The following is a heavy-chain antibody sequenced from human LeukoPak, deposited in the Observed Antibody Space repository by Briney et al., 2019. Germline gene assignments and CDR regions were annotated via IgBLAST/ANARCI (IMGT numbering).Heavy chain of an antibody. CDR3: AKVMVRGVTASTGYYYYMDV. CDR2: ISVSGNT. CDR1: GFTLSSYA. V-gene: IGHV3-23*01. D-gene: IGHD3-10*01. J-gene: IGHJ6*03. Sequence: GGSLRLSCAASGFTLSSYAMSWVRQGPGKGLEWVSAISVSGNTYHADSVKGRFTISRDSYKNTLYLQMNSLRAEDTAVYYCAKVMVRGVTASTGYYYYMDVWGKGTTVAVSS.